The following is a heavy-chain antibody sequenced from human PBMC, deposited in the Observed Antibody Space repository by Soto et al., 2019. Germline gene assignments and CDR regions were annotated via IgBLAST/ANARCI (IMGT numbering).Heavy chain of an antibody. CDR2: ISAYNGNT. Sequence: ASVKVSCKASGYTFTSYGISWVRQAPGQGLEWMGWISAYNGNTNYAQKLQGRVTMTTDTSTSTAYMELRSLRSDDTAVYYCARDANYDFWSGYYWGNYYYYYYMDVWGKGTTVTVSS. V-gene: IGHV1-18*01. J-gene: IGHJ6*03. CDR3: ARDANYDFWSGYYWGNYYYYYYMDV. CDR1: GYTFTSYG. D-gene: IGHD3-3*01.